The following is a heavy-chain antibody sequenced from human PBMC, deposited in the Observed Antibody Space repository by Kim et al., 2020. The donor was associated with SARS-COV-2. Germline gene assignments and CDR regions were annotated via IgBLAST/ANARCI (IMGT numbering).Heavy chain of an antibody. CDR2: ISGSGGST. CDR3: AKDDVGGYSGYDYLDY. D-gene: IGHD5-12*01. V-gene: IGHV3-23*01. J-gene: IGHJ4*02. CDR1: GFTFSNYA. Sequence: GGSLRLSCAASGFTFSNYAMSWVRQAPGKGLEWVSAISGSGGSTYYADSVKGRFTISRDNSKNTLYLQMNSLRAEDTAVYYCAKDDVGGYSGYDYLDYWGQGTLVTVSS.